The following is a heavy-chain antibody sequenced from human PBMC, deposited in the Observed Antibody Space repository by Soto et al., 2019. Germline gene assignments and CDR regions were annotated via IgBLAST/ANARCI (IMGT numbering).Heavy chain of an antibody. CDR1: GGSISSGDYY. J-gene: IGHJ6*02. V-gene: IGHV4-30-4*01. CDR2: IYYSGST. CDR3: ARDTAAALKNYGMAV. D-gene: IGHD6-13*01. Sequence: PSETLSLTCTVSGGSISSGDYYWSWIRQPPGKGLEWIGSIYYSGSTYYNPSLKSRVTISVDTSKNQFSLKLSSVTAADTAVYYGARDTAAALKNYGMAVWGQGTTVTVPS.